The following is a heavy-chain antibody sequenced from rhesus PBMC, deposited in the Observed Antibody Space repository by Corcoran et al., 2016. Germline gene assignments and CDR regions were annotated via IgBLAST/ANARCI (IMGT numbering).Heavy chain of an antibody. D-gene: IGHD3-28*01. V-gene: IGHV4-65*02. CDR2: VGGSTGRT. CDR1: GASITRNNW. J-gene: IGHJ3*01. CDR3: ARHFYNSGYFPIDDAFDF. Sequence: QVQLQESGPELVKPSETLSLTCTVSGASITRNNWWSWIRQPPGKGREWIGNVGGSTGRTYYNPSLNSQVTISKDTSKNQFSLKLSSVTAADTAMYYCARHFYNSGYFPIDDAFDFWGQGLRVIVSS.